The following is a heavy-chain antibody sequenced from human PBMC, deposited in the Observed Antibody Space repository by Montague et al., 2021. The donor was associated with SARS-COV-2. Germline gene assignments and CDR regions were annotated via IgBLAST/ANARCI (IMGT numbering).Heavy chain of an antibody. CDR3: ATQEDPSGWIPGPFDF. CDR1: GGSISSSSYY. V-gene: IGHV4-39*01. Sequence: SETLSLTCTVSGGSISSSSYYWAWIRQPLGKGLEWIGSIYYRGSTYYNPSLKSRVFISVDTSKNQLSLTLTSVTAADTAVYYCATQEDPSGWIPGPFDFWGQGTLLSVSS. CDR2: IYYRGST. D-gene: IGHD6-19*01. J-gene: IGHJ4*02.